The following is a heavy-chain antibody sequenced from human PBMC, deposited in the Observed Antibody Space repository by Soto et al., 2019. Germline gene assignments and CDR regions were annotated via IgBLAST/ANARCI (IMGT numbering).Heavy chain of an antibody. D-gene: IGHD2-2*01. Sequence: PGGSLRLSCVASGFTFNSYTMHWVRQAPGKGLEWVAVVSYDGTNKVYADSVKGRFTISRDYSKNTVNLQMNALRADDTAVYYCAKNRGYQLPWGMDVWGQGTTVTVSS. J-gene: IGHJ6*02. CDR1: GFTFNSYT. V-gene: IGHV3-30*18. CDR3: AKNRGYQLPWGMDV. CDR2: VSYDGTNK.